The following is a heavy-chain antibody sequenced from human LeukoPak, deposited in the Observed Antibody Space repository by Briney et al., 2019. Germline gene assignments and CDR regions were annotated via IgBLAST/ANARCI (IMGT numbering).Heavy chain of an antibody. CDR2: ISYDGSNK. J-gene: IGHJ4*02. CDR3: ARDGRPFDY. D-gene: IGHD1-26*01. V-gene: IGHV3-30-3*01. Sequence: GGSLRLSCAASGFTFSSYAMHWVRQAPGKGLEWVAVISYDGSNKYYADSVKGRFTISRDNSKNTLYLQMNSLRAEDTAVYYCARDGRPFDYWGQGTLVTVSS. CDR1: GFTFSSYA.